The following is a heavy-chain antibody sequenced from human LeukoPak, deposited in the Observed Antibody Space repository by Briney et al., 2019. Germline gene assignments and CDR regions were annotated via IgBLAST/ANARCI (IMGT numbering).Heavy chain of an antibody. D-gene: IGHD5-24*01. CDR3: AKEFIAGDGHVDCDS. V-gene: IGHV3-23*01. CDR2: ITSSGATT. CDR1: GFTISTYA. Sequence: GGSLRLSCAASGFTISTYAMTWVRQAPGKGLEWVSSITSSGATTYYADSVKGRFTISRDISKNTLYLQMNSLTAEDSAVYYCAKEFIAGDGHVDCDSWGQGTLVTLSS. J-gene: IGHJ4*02.